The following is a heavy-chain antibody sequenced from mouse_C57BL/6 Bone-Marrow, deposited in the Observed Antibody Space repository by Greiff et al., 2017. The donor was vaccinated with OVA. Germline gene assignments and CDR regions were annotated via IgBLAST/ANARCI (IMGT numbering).Heavy chain of an antibody. J-gene: IGHJ2*01. CDR2: IDPSDSYT. V-gene: IGHV1-69*01. CDR1: GYTFTSYW. Sequence: QVQLQQPGAELVMPGASVKLSCKASGYTFTSYWMHWVKQRPGQGLEWIGEIDPSDSYTNYNQKFKGKSTLTVDKSSSTAYMQLSSLTSEDSAVYYCARRRNWERDYFDYWGQGTTLTVSS. D-gene: IGHD4-1*01. CDR3: ARRRNWERDYFDY.